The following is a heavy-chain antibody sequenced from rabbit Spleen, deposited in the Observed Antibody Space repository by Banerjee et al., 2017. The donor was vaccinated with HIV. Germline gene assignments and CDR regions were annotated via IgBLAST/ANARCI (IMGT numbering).Heavy chain of an antibody. CDR3: ARDLDGYIPYGYGFNL. V-gene: IGHV1S45*01. Sequence: QEQLVESGGGLVKPEGSLKLSCTASGFSFSNKAVMCWVRQTPGKGLEWIACINAVTGKAVYASWAKGRFTFSKTSSTTVTLQMTSLTAADTATYFCARDLDGYIPYGYGFNLWGPGTLVTVS. CDR2: INAVTGKA. D-gene: IGHD6-1*01. J-gene: IGHJ4*01. CDR1: GFSFSNKAV.